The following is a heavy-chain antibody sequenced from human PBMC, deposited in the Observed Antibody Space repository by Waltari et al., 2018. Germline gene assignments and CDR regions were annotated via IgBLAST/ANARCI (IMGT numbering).Heavy chain of an antibody. CDR2: IYYSGST. CDR1: GGSISSYY. J-gene: IGHJ4*02. V-gene: IGHV4-59*01. CDR3: ARVPYIGQRRIPYYFDY. Sequence: QVQLQESGPGLVKPSETLSLTCTVSGGSISSYYWSWIRQPPGKGLEWIGYIYYSGSTNYTPSLKSRVTISVDTSKNQFSLKLSSVTAADTAVYYCARVPYIGQRRIPYYFDYWGQGTLVTVSS. D-gene: IGHD6-25*01.